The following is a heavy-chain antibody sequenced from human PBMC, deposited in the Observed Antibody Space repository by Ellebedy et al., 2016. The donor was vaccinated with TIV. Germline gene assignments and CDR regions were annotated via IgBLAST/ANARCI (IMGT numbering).Heavy chain of an antibody. Sequence: SGPTLVKPTQTLTLTCTFSGFSLSTSGMCVSWIRQPPGKALEWLARIDWDDDKYYSTSLKTRLTISKDTSKNQVVLTVTNMDPVDTATYYCARSSTHKNWFDPWGQGTLVTGSS. CDR1: GFSLSTSGMC. J-gene: IGHJ5*02. D-gene: IGHD6-6*01. V-gene: IGHV2-70*11. CDR3: ARSSTHKNWFDP. CDR2: IDWDDDK.